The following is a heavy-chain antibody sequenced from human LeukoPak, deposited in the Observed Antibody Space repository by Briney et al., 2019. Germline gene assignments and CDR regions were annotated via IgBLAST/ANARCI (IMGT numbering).Heavy chain of an antibody. J-gene: IGHJ4*02. Sequence: QSGGSLRLSCAASGFTFSSYGMSWVRQAPGKGLEWVSAISGSGGSTYYADSVKGRFTISRDNSKNTLYLQMNSLRAEDTAVYYCAKDIVLYYYGSGSYHDYWGQGTLVTVSS. D-gene: IGHD3-10*01. CDR1: GFTFSSYG. V-gene: IGHV3-23*01. CDR2: ISGSGGST. CDR3: AKDIVLYYYGSGSYHDY.